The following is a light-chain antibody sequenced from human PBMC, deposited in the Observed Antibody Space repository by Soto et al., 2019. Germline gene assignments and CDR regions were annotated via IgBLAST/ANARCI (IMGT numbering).Light chain of an antibody. V-gene: IGLV2-14*01. CDR3: SSYTIISTLGM. CDR1: SSDVGGYNY. J-gene: IGLJ3*02. CDR2: DVI. Sequence: QSALTQPASVSGSPGQSITISCTGTSSDVGGYNYVSWYQHHPGKAPRLMIFDVINRPSGVSNRFSGSKSGNTASLTISGLQAEDEADYYCSSYTIISTLGMFGGGTKVTVL.